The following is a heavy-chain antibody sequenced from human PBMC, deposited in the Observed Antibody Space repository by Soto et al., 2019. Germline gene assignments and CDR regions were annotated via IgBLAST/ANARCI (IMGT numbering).Heavy chain of an antibody. D-gene: IGHD1-7*01. V-gene: IGHV1-69*02. Sequence: QVLLVQSGAEVKRPGSSVKVSCKASGGTFSSYTISWVRQAPGQGLEWMGRIFPIVGIANYAQNFQGRVTITADKSTSTAYMEVSSLRSDDTAVYYCARGRTELLYRDYDYYAMDAW. CDR1: GGTFSSYT. CDR3: ARGRTELLYRDYDYYAMDA. CDR2: IFPIVGIA. J-gene: IGHJ6*01.